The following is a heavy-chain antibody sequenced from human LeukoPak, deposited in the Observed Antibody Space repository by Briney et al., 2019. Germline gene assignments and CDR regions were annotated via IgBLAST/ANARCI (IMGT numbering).Heavy chain of an antibody. CDR1: GFTFSDYY. V-gene: IGHV4-34*12. J-gene: IGHJ4*02. CDR2: IFHSGST. Sequence: LRLSCAASGFTFSDYYMSWIRQAPGKGLEWIGQIFHSGSTTYSPSLKSRVTISVDKSKNQFSLRLTSVTAADTAVYYCARSPTKRVPEDYWGQGTLVTVSS. CDR3: ARSPTKRVPEDY. D-gene: IGHD2-2*01.